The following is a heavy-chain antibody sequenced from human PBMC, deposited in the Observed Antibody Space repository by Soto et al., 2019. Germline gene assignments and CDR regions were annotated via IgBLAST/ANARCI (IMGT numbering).Heavy chain of an antibody. CDR2: IDYSGRT. Sequence: QLQLQESGQGLVKPSETLSLTCTVSGGSISSSSYYWGWIRQPPGKGLERIGSIDYSGRTYYNPSLKSRVRISIDRYKNQLSGEPGSVTGADTAVYDCARHRGRKWTDEDDSSCYDCCGQRTLVTVSS. CDR1: GGSISSSSYY. D-gene: IGHD3-22*01. CDR3: ARHRGRKWTDEDDSSCYDC. V-gene: IGHV4-39*01. J-gene: IGHJ4*02.